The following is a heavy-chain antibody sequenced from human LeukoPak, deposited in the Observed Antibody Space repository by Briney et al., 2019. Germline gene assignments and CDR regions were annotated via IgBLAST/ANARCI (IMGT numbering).Heavy chain of an antibody. V-gene: IGHV1-2*02. D-gene: IGHD2-21*01. CDR1: GYTFTGHY. CDR2: INPNSGGT. Sequence: ASVKVSCKASGYTFTGHYMHWVRQAPGQGLEWMGWINPNSGGTNYAQKFQGRVTMTRDTSISTAYMELSRLRSDDTAVYYCARESAGYCGGDCYSNWFDPWGQGTLVTVSS. CDR3: ARESAGYCGGDCYSNWFDP. J-gene: IGHJ5*02.